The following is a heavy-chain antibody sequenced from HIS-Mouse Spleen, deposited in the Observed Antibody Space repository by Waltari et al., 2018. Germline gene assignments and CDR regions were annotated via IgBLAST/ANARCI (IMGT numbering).Heavy chain of an antibody. CDR1: GFPFSSYA. Sequence: QVQLVESGGGVVQPGRSLRLSCAASGFPFSSYAMHWVRQAPGKGLEWVAVISYDGSNKYYADSVKGRFTISRDNSKNTLYLQMNSLRAEDTAVYYCARDHSGWYFDYWGQGTLVTISP. CDR3: ARDHSGWYFDY. J-gene: IGHJ4*02. V-gene: IGHV3-30-3*01. D-gene: IGHD6-19*01. CDR2: ISYDGSNK.